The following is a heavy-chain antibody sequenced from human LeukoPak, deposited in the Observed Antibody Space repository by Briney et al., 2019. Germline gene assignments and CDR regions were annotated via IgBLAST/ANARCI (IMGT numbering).Heavy chain of an antibody. V-gene: IGHV3-30*04. CDR1: GFTFSSYA. D-gene: IGHD6-13*01. CDR3: ARDFYRSSWYWFDP. Sequence: GGSLRLSCAASGFTFSSYAMHWVRQAPGKGLEWVAVISYDGSNKYYADSVKGRFTISRDNAKNSLYMQMNSLRAEDTAVYYCARDFYRSSWYWFDPWGQGTLATVSS. J-gene: IGHJ5*02. CDR2: ISYDGSNK.